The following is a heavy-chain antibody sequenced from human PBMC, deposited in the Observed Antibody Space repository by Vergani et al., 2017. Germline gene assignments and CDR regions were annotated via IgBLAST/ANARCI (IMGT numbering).Heavy chain of an antibody. CDR2: INPSGGHT. CDR1: GDIFNNCT. J-gene: IGHJ4*02. Sequence: QVHLEQSGTEVKKPGSSVKVSCKVSGDIFNNCTVTWVRQAPGQGLEWMGIINPSGGHTNYAQKFQGRVTMTRDTSTSTVYMELSSLRSEDTAIYYCARGDYGILTGYRYWGQGTLVTVSA. D-gene: IGHD3-9*01. V-gene: IGHV1-46*02. CDR3: ARGDYGILTGYRY.